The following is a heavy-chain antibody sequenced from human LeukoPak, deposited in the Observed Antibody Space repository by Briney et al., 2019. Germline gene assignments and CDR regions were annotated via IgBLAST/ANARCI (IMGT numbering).Heavy chain of an antibody. J-gene: IGHJ4*02. V-gene: IGHV3-23*01. CDR3: AKPGVLLWFGEKLLEPYYFDY. CDR2: ISGSGGST. Sequence: GGSLRLSCAASGFTFSSYAMSWVRQAPGKGLEWVSAISGSGGSTYYADSVKGRFTISRDNSKNTLYLQMNSLRAEDTAVYYCAKPGVLLWFGEKLLEPYYFDYWGQGTLVTVSS. CDR1: GFTFSSYA. D-gene: IGHD3-10*01.